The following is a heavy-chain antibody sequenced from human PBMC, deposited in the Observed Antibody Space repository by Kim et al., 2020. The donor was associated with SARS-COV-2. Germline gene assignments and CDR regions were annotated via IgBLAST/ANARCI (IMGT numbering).Heavy chain of an antibody. CDR3: ASLLFRVVIIFDY. D-gene: IGHD3-3*01. V-gene: IGHV4-34*01. Sequence: YIPSLKGRVTISINTSKNQFSLKLSSVSAADTAVYYCASLLFRVVIIFDYWGQGTLVTVSS. J-gene: IGHJ4*02.